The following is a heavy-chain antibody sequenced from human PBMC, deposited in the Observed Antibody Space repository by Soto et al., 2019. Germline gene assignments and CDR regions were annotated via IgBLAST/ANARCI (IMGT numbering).Heavy chain of an antibody. CDR3: ARDWDFWSGYSSGMDV. D-gene: IGHD3-3*01. CDR2: IYYSGST. Sequence: SETLSLTCAVSGGSISSGGYSWSWIRQPPGKGLEWIGYIYYSGSTNYNPSLKSRVTISVDTSKNQFSLKLSSVTAADTAVYYCARDWDFWSGYSSGMDVWGQGTTVTVSS. V-gene: IGHV4-61*08. CDR1: GGSISSGGYS. J-gene: IGHJ6*02.